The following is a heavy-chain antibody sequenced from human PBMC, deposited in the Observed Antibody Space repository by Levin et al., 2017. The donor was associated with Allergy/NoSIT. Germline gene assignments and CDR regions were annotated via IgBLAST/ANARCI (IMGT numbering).Heavy chain of an antibody. CDR2: ISGSGGST. V-gene: IGHV3-23*01. Sequence: GESLKISCAASGFTFSSYAMSWVRQAPGKGLEWVSAISGSGGSTYYADSVKGRFTISRDNSKNTLYLQMNSLRAEDTAVYYCAKTTTGVNYYYYGMDVWGQGTTVTVSS. D-gene: IGHD4-23*01. CDR3: AKTTTGVNYYYYGMDV. CDR1: GFTFSSYA. J-gene: IGHJ6*02.